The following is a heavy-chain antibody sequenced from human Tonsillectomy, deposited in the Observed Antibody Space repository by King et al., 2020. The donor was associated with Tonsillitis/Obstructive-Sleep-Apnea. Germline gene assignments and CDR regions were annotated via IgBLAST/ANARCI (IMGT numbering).Heavy chain of an antibody. CDR2: VYDAGTA. D-gene: IGHD4-17*01. Sequence: QLQESGPGLVKPSGTLSLTCAVSGVSISSPNWWNWVRQPPGKGLEWLGEVYDAGTANYNPSLKSRVTISVEKSKNQFSLRLSSVTAADTAVYFCARTRSGDYGSTGYYYMDVWGKGTTVIVSS. V-gene: IGHV4-4*02. CDR1: GVSISSPNW. CDR3: ARTRSGDYGSTGYYYMDV. J-gene: IGHJ6*03.